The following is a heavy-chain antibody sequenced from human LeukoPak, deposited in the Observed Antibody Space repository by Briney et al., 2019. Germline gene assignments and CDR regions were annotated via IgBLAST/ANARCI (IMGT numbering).Heavy chain of an antibody. CDR3: AKSITMVRRVLLRGDAFDI. Sequence: GGSLRLSCAASGFTFSSYSMHWVRQAPGKGLEWVSVISYDGSNKYYADSVKGRFTISRDNAKNSLYLQMNSLSDEATAVYYCAKSITMVRRVLLRGDAFDIWGQGTLVTVSS. J-gene: IGHJ3*02. CDR1: GFTFSSYS. V-gene: IGHV3-30*18. CDR2: ISYDGSNK. D-gene: IGHD3-10*01.